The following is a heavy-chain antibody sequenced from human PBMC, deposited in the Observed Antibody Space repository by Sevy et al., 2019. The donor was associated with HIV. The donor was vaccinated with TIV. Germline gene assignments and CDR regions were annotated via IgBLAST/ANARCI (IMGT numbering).Heavy chain of an antibody. Sequence: GGSLRLSCAASGFTFSHVWMSWVRQAPGKGLEWVGRIKSKIDGGTIDYAAPVKVRFTISRDDSKNMLYLQMNSLKTEDTAVYYCTTGAVDCSTTTCSLAMDVWGQGTTVTVSS. V-gene: IGHV3-15*01. J-gene: IGHJ6*02. CDR3: TTGAVDCSTTTCSLAMDV. CDR2: IKSKIDGGTI. CDR1: GFTFSHVW. D-gene: IGHD2-2*01.